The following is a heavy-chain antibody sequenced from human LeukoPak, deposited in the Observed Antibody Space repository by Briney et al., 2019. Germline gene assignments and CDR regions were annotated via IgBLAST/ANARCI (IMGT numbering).Heavy chain of an antibody. J-gene: IGHJ4*02. CDR1: GFSFSNYW. Sequence: GGSLRLPCAASGFSFSNYWMSWVRQAPGKGLEWVANVKEDGSEKYYVDSVKGRFTISRDNAKNSLYLQMSSLRAEDTAVYYCARTIRGYWGQGTLVTVSS. CDR2: VKEDGSEK. CDR3: ARTIRGY. D-gene: IGHD3-10*01. V-gene: IGHV3-7*01.